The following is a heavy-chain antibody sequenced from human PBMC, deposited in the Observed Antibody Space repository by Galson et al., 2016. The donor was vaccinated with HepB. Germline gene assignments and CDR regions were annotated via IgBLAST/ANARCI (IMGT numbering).Heavy chain of an antibody. V-gene: IGHV1-2*02. CDR1: GYTFTDYY. D-gene: IGHD3-22*01. Sequence: SVKVSCKASGYTFTDYYMHWVRQAPGQGLEWMGWINPNRGDTNHAQKFQGRVTMTRDTSISTAYMELSSMRSDDTAVYYCSSLLDDISVTRTFNIWGPGTLITVSS. CDR2: INPNRGDT. CDR3: SSLLDDISVTRTFNI. J-gene: IGHJ3*02.